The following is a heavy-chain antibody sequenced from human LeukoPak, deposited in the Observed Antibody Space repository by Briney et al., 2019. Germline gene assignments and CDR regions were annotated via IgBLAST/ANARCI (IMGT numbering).Heavy chain of an antibody. J-gene: IGHJ4*02. V-gene: IGHV4-38-2*01. CDR1: GYSIISDYC. CDR3: ARNSSGHYFDY. D-gene: IGHD6-19*01. Sequence: SETLSLTCAVSGYSIISDYCWGWIRQPPGKGLEWIGSIYHSGSTHYNPSLKSRVTMSVDTSKNQFSLKLSSVTAADGAVYYCARNSSGHYFDYWGQGTLVTVSS. CDR2: IYHSGST.